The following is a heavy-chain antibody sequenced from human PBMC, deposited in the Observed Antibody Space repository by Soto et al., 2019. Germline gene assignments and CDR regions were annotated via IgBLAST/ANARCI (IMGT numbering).Heavy chain of an antibody. J-gene: IGHJ4*02. CDR1: GFTFSSYG. CDR2: ISYDGSNK. D-gene: IGHD6-19*01. CDR3: AKLEAVAAQGY. V-gene: IGHV3-30*18. Sequence: QVQLVESGGGVVQPGRSLRLSCAASGFTFSSYGMHWVRQAPGKGLEWVAGISYDGSNKYYADSVKGRFTISRDDSKNTLYLQMNSLRVEDTAVYYCAKLEAVAAQGYWGQGTLVTVSS.